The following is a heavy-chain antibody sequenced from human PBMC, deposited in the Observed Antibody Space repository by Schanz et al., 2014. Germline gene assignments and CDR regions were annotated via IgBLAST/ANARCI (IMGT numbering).Heavy chain of an antibody. CDR1: GGSFSGYY. CDR3: ARDRGHGDLPGDI. Sequence: QVQLRQWGAGLLRPSETLSLTCAVYGGSFSGYYWTWIRQPPGKRLEWIGEISHSGDTIFNPSLKSRVTISVDRSKNQFSLSLDSVTAADTAVYYCARDRGHGDLPGDIWGQGTMVTVSA. V-gene: IGHV4-34*01. D-gene: IGHD4-17*01. CDR2: ISHSGDT. J-gene: IGHJ3*02.